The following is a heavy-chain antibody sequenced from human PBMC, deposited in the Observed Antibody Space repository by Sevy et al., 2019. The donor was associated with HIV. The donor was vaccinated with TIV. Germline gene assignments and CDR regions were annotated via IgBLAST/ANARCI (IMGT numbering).Heavy chain of an antibody. CDR1: GGSITSLY. CDR2: IYYNGHI. CDR3: AGENAWGRGYS. J-gene: IGHJ4*02. D-gene: IGHD1-26*01. V-gene: IGHV4-59*08. Sequence: SETLSLTCTVSGGSITSLYWNWIRQPPGKGLEWIANIYYNGHINYNPYLKSRVTLSLDTSKNQFSRRLSSVTAADTAMYYCAGENAWGRGYSWGQGTLVTVSS.